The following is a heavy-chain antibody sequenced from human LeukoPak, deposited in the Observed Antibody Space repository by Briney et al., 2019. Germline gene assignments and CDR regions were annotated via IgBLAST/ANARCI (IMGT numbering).Heavy chain of an antibody. V-gene: IGHV1-2*07. CDR2: INPNSGGT. CDR3: ARDRLATIPRANWFDP. CDR1: AHTFTGYY. D-gene: IGHD5-12*01. J-gene: IGHJ5*02. Sequence: ASLKVSCKAYAHTFTGYYMHWVRQAPGQGLEWMGWINPNSGGTNYAHKFQGRVTMTRDTSISTAYMELSRLRSEDTAVVYCARDRLATIPRANWFDPWGQGTLVTVSS.